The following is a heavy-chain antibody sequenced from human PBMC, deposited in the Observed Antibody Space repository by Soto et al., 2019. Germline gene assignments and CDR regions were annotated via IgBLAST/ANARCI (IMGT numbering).Heavy chain of an antibody. V-gene: IGHV3-30*18. CDR2: ISYDGSKK. Sequence: QVQLVESGGGVVQPGRSLRLSCTASGFTFSSYGMHWVRQAPGRGLEWVAFISYDGSKKHYADYVKGRFIISRDNSKNTLDLEMNSLSPEDTAVYYCAKDLTSYTEESYYFDYWGQGTLVTVSS. CDR3: AKDLTSYTEESYYFDY. J-gene: IGHJ4*02. D-gene: IGHD1-26*01. CDR1: GFTFSSYG.